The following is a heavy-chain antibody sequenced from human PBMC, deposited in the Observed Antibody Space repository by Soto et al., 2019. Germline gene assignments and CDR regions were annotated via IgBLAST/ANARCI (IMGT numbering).Heavy chain of an antibody. CDR1: GFTFSSYS. CDR2: ISSSSSTI. CDR3: ARGISTVSYYYYMDV. Sequence: PGGSLRLSCAASGFTFSSYSMNWVRQAPGKGLEWVSYISSSSSTIYYADSVKGRFTISRDNAKNSLYLQMNSLRAEDTAVYYCARGISTVSYYYYMDVWGKGTTVTVSS. V-gene: IGHV3-48*01. J-gene: IGHJ6*03. D-gene: IGHD4-17*01.